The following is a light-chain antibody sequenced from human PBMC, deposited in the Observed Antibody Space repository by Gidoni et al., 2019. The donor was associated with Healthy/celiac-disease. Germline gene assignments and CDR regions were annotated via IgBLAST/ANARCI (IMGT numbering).Light chain of an antibody. CDR3: QQYDNRPPYT. CDR2: DAS. J-gene: IGKJ2*01. CDR1: QDISNY. V-gene: IGKV1-33*01. Sequence: IQLTHSPSSLSASVGDRVTLTCQASQDISNYLNWYQQKPGKAPKLLIYDASNLETGVPSRFSGSGSGTDFTFTISSLQPEDIATYYCQQYDNRPPYTFXQXTKLXIK.